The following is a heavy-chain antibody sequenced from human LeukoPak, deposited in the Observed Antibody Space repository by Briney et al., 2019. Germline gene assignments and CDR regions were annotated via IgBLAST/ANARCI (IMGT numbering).Heavy chain of an antibody. J-gene: IGHJ4*02. CDR3: ARDAGYVRFDF. CDR1: GFTFSTYT. Sequence: GGSLRLSCAASGFTFSTYTMHWVRQAPGKGLEYVSSISGNGGSREYANSVKGRFTISRDNSRNTLYLQMGSLRAEDMAVHYCARDAGYVRFDFWGQGTLATVSS. V-gene: IGHV3-64*01. CDR2: ISGNGGSR. D-gene: IGHD5-18*01.